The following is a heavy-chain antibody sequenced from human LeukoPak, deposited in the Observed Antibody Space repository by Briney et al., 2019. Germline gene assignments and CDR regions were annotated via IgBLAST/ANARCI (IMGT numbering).Heavy chain of an antibody. J-gene: IGHJ4*02. V-gene: IGHV3-30-3*01. CDR3: ARGGATVTTHLGY. CDR2: ISYDGSNK. Sequence: GGSLRLSCAASGFTFNSYAMHWVRQAPGKGLVWVAVISYDGSNKYYADSVKGRFTISRDNSKNTLYLQMNSLRAEDTAVYHCARGGATVTTHLGYWGQGTLVTVSS. CDR1: GFTFNSYA. D-gene: IGHD4-17*01.